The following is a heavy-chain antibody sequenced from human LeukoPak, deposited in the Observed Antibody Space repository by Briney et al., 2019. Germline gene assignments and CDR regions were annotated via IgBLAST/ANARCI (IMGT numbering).Heavy chain of an antibody. CDR1: GSTLSNSW. Sequence: GGSLGISCVVSGSTLSNSWMSWARQAPGKGLEWVANIKPDGSEAYYVDSVRGRFTISRDNAKKSLSLQMSSLRGEDTAVYYCTTSGGAFWGQGIHVTVSS. CDR3: TTSGGAF. J-gene: IGHJ4*02. D-gene: IGHD6-25*01. V-gene: IGHV3-7*02. CDR2: IKPDGSEA.